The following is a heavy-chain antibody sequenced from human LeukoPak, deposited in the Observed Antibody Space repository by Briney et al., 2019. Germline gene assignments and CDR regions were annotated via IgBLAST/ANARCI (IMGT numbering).Heavy chain of an antibody. J-gene: IGHJ6*03. V-gene: IGHV4-4*07. CDR3: AREDWNDDGVYYYYYYMDV. Sequence: SETLSLTCTVSGGSISSYYWSWIRQPAGKGLEWIGRIYTSGSTNYNPSLKSRVTMSVDTSKNQFSLKLSSVTAADTAVYYCAREDWNDDGVYYYYYYMDVWGKGTTVTVSS. D-gene: IGHD1-1*01. CDR2: IYTSGST. CDR1: GGSISSYY.